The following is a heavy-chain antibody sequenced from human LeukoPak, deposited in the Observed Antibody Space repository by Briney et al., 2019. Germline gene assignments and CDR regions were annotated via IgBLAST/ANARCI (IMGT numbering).Heavy chain of an antibody. J-gene: IGHJ4*02. CDR1: GGTFSSYA. CDR2: IIPIFGRA. V-gene: IGHV1-69*05. D-gene: IGHD3-3*01. Sequence: SVKVSCKASGGTFSSYAISWVRQAPGQGLEWVGGIIPIFGRANYAQKFKGRVTITTDESTSTAYMELSSLRSEDTAVYYCASLTYYDFWSGYYTWNYFDYWGQGTLVTVSS. CDR3: ASLTYYDFWSGYYTWNYFDY.